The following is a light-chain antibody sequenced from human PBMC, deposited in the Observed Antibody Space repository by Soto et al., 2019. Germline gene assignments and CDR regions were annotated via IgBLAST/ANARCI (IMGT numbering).Light chain of an antibody. V-gene: IGKV2-30*01. CDR2: KVS. CDR1: QSLVSSNGNTF. Sequence: DVVMTKSPLSLPVTLGQPASISCRSSQSLVSSNGNTFLIWFQQRPGQSPRRLIYKVSNRDSAVPDRFTGSVSGTDFTLEISRVEAEDVGVYYCMQATHWPWTFGQGTKVEIK. J-gene: IGKJ1*01. CDR3: MQATHWPWT.